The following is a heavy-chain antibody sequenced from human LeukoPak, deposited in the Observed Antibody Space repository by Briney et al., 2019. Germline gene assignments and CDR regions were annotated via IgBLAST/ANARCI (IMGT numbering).Heavy chain of an antibody. V-gene: IGHV3-7*01. CDR3: ARDRYEYDSSTYFGCYA. D-gene: IGHD3-22*01. CDR1: GLTFSNAW. CDR2: IKQDGSEK. J-gene: IGHJ4*02. Sequence: GGSLRLSCAASGLTFSNAWMSWVRQAPGKGLEWVANIKQDGSEKYYVDSVKGRFTISRDNAKSSLYLQMNSLRAEDTAVYYCARDRYEYDSSTYFGCYAGGLGTRVTVSS.